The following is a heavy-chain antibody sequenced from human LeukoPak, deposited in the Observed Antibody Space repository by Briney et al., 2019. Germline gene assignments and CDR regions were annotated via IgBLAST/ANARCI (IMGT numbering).Heavy chain of an antibody. CDR1: GGSISSGDYY. D-gene: IGHD3-3*01. V-gene: IGHV4-30-4*08. J-gene: IGHJ5*02. CDR2: IYYSGST. Sequence: PSETLSLTCTVSGGSISSGDYYWSWIRQPPGKGLEWIGYIYYSGSTYYNPSPKSRVTISVDTSKNQFSLKLSPVTAADTAVYYCARAGFLEWLLPNWFDPWGQGTLVTVSS. CDR3: ARAGFLEWLLPNWFDP.